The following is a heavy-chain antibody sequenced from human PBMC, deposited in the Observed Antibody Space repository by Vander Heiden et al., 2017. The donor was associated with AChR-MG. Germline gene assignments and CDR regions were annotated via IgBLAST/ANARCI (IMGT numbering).Heavy chain of an antibody. V-gene: IGHV3-21*01. Sequence: EVQLVESGGGLVKPGGSLRLSCAASGFPFSSYSMNWVRQAPGKGLEWVSSISSSSSYIYYADSVKGRFTISRDNAKNSLYLQMNSLRAEDTAVYYCARALGVVATFDYWGQGTLVTVSS. CDR1: GFPFSSYS. CDR2: ISSSSSYI. J-gene: IGHJ4*02. D-gene: IGHD2-15*01. CDR3: ARALGVVATFDY.